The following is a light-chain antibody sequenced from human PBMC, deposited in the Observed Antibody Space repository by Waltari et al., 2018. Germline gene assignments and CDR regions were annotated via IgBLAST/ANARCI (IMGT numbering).Light chain of an antibody. CDR1: QGITRY. J-gene: IGKJ1*01. V-gene: IGKV1-9*01. CDR3: QQYYSLPWT. Sequence: DIQLTQSPSFLSASIGDRVTITCRASQGITRYLAWYQQKPGRAPNLLIYAASALEDGVPSRFSGSGSGTEFTLTISSLQPEDVAVYYCQQYYSLPWTFGQGTKVEIK. CDR2: AAS.